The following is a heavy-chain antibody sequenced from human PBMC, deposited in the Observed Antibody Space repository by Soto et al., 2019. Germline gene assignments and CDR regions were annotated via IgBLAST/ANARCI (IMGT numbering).Heavy chain of an antibody. J-gene: IGHJ6*02. V-gene: IGHV3-74*01. D-gene: IGHD2-15*01. CDR2: ISSDGSST. CDR3: ARDIVVIVATSDYGMDV. CDR1: GFTFGSYW. Sequence: GGSLRLSCAASGFTFGSYWMHWVRQVPGKGLVWVSRISSDGSSTTYADSVKGRFTISRDNAKNTLYLQMNSLRAEDTAVYYCARDIVVIVATSDYGMDVWGQGTTVTVSS.